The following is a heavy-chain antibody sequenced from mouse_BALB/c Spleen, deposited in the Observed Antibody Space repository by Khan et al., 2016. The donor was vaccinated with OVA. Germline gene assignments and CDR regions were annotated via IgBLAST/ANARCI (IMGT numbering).Heavy chain of an antibody. CDR1: GYTFTSYT. CDR2: ITPSNGYT. CDR3: VRDGAYHRNDGWFAY. Sequence: VKLKQSGAELARPGASVKMSCKASGYTFTSYTIHWIKERPGQGLEWIGYITPSNGYTNYNQKFKDKATLTTDKSSTKAYLQLSSLTSDDSAVYNCVRDGAYHRNDGWFAYWGQGTLVTVSA. J-gene: IGHJ3*01. D-gene: IGHD2-14*01. V-gene: IGHV1-4*01.